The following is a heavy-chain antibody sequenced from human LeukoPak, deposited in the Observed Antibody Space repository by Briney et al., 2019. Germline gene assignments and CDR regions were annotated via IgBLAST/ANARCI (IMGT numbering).Heavy chain of an antibody. CDR1: GYTFTSYY. Sequence: ASVKVSCKASGYTFTSYYMHWVRQAPGQGLEWMGIINPSGGSTSYAQKFQGRVTMTRDTSTSTVYMELSSLRSEDTAVYYCARDRGIVGATPYYFQHWGQGTLVTVSS. D-gene: IGHD1-26*01. CDR2: INPSGGST. CDR3: ARDRGIVGATPYYFQH. V-gene: IGHV1-46*01. J-gene: IGHJ1*01.